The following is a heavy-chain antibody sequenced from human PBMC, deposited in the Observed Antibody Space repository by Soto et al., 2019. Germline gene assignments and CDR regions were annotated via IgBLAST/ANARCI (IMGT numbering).Heavy chain of an antibody. CDR1: GFTFSNFH. Sequence: EVQLVESGGGLVQPGGSLRLSCGASGFTFSNFHMNWVRQAPGKGLEWVSYISSSGSTTYYADSVKGRFTISRDNARNSLFLQMSSLRDEDTAVYYCARDGFDYDTTGYHSDYWGQGTLVTVSS. CDR3: ARDGFDYDTTGYHSDY. D-gene: IGHD3-22*01. V-gene: IGHV3-48*02. J-gene: IGHJ4*02. CDR2: ISSSGSTT.